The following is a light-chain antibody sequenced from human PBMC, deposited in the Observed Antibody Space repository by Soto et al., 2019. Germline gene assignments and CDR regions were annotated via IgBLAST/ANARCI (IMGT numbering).Light chain of an antibody. J-gene: IGKJ4*01. CDR2: GAS. CDR1: QSVSSSY. CDR3: QQYGSSPLT. V-gene: IGKV3-20*01. Sequence: EIVLTQSPGTLSLSPGERATLSCRVSQSVSSSYLAWYQQKPGQAPRLLISGASTRATGIPDRFSGSGSGTDFTLTIRRLEPEDFAVYYCQQYGSSPLTFGGGTKVEIK.